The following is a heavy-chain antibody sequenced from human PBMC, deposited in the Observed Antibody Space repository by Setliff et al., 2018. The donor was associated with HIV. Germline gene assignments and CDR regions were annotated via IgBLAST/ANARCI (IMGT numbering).Heavy chain of an antibody. J-gene: IGHJ3*01. CDR1: GYSFTFYG. V-gene: IGHV1-18*04. D-gene: IGHD3-10*01. CDR2: VSVYNGNT. Sequence: ASVKVSCKASGYSFTFYGLHWVRQAPGQGLEWMGWVSVYNGNTKYEENFQDRLTLTTDASTGTGFMELRGLRSDDTAVYYCATPGVGPGAFDVWGRGTMVTVSS. CDR3: ATPGVGPGAFDV.